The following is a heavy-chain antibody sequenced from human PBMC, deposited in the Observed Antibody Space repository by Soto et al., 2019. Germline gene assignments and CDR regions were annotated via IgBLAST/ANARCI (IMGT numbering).Heavy chain of an antibody. V-gene: IGHV1-3*01. CDR1: GYTFSSYA. D-gene: IGHD6-19*01. CDR2: INAGNGNT. J-gene: IGHJ4*02. CDR3: ARDGAVAGDSNFDY. Sequence: QVPLVQSGAEVKKPGASVKVSCKASGYTFSSYAMHWVRQAPGQRLEWMGWINAGNGNTKYSQKFQGRVTITRDTSASTAYMELSSLRSEDTAVYYCARDGAVAGDSNFDYWGQGTLVTVSS.